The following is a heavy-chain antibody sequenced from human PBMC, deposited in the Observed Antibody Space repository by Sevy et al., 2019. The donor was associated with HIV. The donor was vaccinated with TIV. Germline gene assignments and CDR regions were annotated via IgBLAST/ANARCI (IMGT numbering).Heavy chain of an antibody. CDR3: ARGKGEMATKPANDY. J-gene: IGHJ4*02. CDR1: AGSFSGYY. Sequence: SETLSLTCAVYAGSFSGYYWSWIRQPPGKGLEWIGEINHSGSTNYNPSLKSRVTISVDTSKNQFSLKLSSVTAADTAVYYCARGKGEMATKPANDYWGQGTLVTVSS. D-gene: IGHD5-12*01. CDR2: INHSGST. V-gene: IGHV4-34*01.